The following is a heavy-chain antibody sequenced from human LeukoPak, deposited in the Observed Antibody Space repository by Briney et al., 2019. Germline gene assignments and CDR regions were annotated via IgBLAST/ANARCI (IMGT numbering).Heavy chain of an antibody. V-gene: IGHV3-23*01. J-gene: IGHJ4*02. D-gene: IGHD3-22*01. Sequence: GGSLRLSCAASGFTFSTYAMNWVRQAPGKGLEWVSGITGSGGTTVYADSVKGRFTISRDNSKSTLYLQMNSLRAEDTAICYCAKEGYPDSSGAFDSWGQGTLVTGSS. CDR3: AKEGYPDSSGAFDS. CDR2: ITGSGGTT. CDR1: GFTFSTYA.